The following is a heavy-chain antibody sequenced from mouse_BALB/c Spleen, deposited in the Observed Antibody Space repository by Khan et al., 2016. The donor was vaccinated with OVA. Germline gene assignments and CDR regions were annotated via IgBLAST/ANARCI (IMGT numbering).Heavy chain of an antibody. CDR3: TRHRGYHGSNPDFDY. V-gene: IGHV5-6-4*01. D-gene: IGHD1-1*01. CDR2: ISSGGSFP. J-gene: IGHJ2*01. CDR1: GFSFSTYS. Sequence: EVELVESGGDLVRPGGSLKLSCAASGFSFSTYSMSWVRQTPEKRLEWVATISSGGSFPYYPDSVKGRFTLSRDNAKNSLYLQMNNLKYEDTAMYYCTRHRGYHGSNPDFDYWGQGTTLTVSS.